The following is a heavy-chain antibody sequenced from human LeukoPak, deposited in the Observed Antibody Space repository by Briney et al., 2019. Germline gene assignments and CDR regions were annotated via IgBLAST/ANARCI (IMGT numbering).Heavy chain of an antibody. CDR1: GFTLSSYA. CDR2: ISSNGGGT. Sequence: GGSLRLSCAASGFTLSSYAMSWVRQAPGKGLEWVSAISSNGGGTYYADSVKGRFTISRDNSKNTLYLQMDSLRAGDTAVYYCAKASYDSSGYLFDYWGQGTLVTVSS. J-gene: IGHJ4*02. CDR3: AKASYDSSGYLFDY. D-gene: IGHD3-22*01. V-gene: IGHV3-23*01.